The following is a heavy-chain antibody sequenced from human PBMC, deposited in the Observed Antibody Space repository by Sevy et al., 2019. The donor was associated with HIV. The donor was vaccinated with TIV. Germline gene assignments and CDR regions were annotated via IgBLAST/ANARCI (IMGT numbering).Heavy chain of an antibody. Sequence: GGSLRLSCAASGFTFDDHTMHWVRQPPGKGLEWVSLISWDGGSTYYADSLKGRFTISRDNSKNSLFLQMNSLGAEDTALYYCAKDMASEGGGAYYFDYWGQGTLVTVSS. CDR3: AKDMASEGGGAYYFDY. V-gene: IGHV3-43*01. D-gene: IGHD3-16*01. CDR2: ISWDGGST. J-gene: IGHJ4*02. CDR1: GFTFDDHT.